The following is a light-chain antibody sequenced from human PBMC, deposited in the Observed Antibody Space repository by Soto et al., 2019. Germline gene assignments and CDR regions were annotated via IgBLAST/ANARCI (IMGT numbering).Light chain of an antibody. CDR2: EVG. V-gene: IGLV2-14*01. CDR1: SSDIGSYKY. Sequence: QPASVSGSPGQSITISCTGTSSDIGSYKYVSWYQQHPGKAPKLMIYEVGNRPSGVSNRFSGSKSGNTASLTISGLQAEDEGVYYCSSYTGSSTYVVFGGGTQLTVL. J-gene: IGLJ2*01. CDR3: SSYTGSSTYVV.